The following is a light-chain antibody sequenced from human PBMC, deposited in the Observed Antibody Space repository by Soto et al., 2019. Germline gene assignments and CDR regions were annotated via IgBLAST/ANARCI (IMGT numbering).Light chain of an antibody. J-gene: IGKJ1*01. V-gene: IGKV3-15*01. CDR3: QQYNNWPGT. CDR2: GAT. CDR1: QSVSSN. Sequence: EIVMTQSPATLSVSPGERATLSCRASQSVSSNLAWYQQKPGQAPRLLIYGATTKATGIPARFSGSGSGTEFTLTICSLQSEDFAVYYCQQYNNWPGTFGTGTKVEIK.